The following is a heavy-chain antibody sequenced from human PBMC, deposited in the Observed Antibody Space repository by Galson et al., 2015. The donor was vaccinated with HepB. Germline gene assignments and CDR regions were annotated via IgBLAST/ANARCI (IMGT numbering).Heavy chain of an antibody. CDR2: IYYSGST. Sequence: SETLSLTCTVSGGSLGSGGYYWSWIRQHPGKGLEWIGYIYYSGSTSYNPSLKSRVTISVDTSKNQFSLNLSSVTAADTAVYYCASQTYYYSGMDVWGPGTTVTVSS. V-gene: IGHV4-61*08. CDR3: ASQTYYYSGMDV. CDR1: GGSLGSGGYY. J-gene: IGHJ6*02.